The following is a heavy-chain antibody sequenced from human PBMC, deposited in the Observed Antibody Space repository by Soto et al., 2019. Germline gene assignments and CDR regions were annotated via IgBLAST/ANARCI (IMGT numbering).Heavy chain of an antibody. J-gene: IGHJ4*02. V-gene: IGHV3-30*02. CDR1: GFTFSGYG. CDR2: TRHDGSNT. D-gene: IGHD1-26*01. CDR3: ARDGVGATTFFGYFDY. Sequence: HPGGSLRLSCAASGFTFSGYGRHWVRQAPGKGLEWVAITRHDGSNTYYADSVRGRFTISRDNSKKTLYLQMDSLRAEDTAVYYCARDGVGATTFFGYFDYWGQGTLVTVSS.